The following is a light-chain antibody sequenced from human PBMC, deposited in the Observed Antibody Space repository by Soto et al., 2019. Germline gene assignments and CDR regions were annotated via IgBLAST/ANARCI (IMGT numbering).Light chain of an antibody. CDR3: QQYYNSPMWT. Sequence: EIVMTQSPATLSVSPGEEATLSCRASQSVSSNLAWYQQKPGQAPMLLIYRASIRATGIPDRFSGSWSGIDVTLTISSLQSEDFAIYYCQQYYNSPMWTFGHGTKVEIK. CDR1: QSVSSN. CDR2: RAS. J-gene: IGKJ1*01. V-gene: IGKV3-15*01.